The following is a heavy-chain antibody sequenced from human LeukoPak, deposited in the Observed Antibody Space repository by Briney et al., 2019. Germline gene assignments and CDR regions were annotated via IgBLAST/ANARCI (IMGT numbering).Heavy chain of an antibody. J-gene: IGHJ6*02. V-gene: IGHV7-4-1*02. Sequence: ASVTVSCKASRYTFTNYAMNWVRQAPGQGMEWMGWINTNTGKPTYAQGFTGRFVFSLDTSVSTAYLQISSLKAEDSAVYYCARGMVVLTAVYYYGMNVWGQGTTVTVSS. CDR2: INTNTGKP. D-gene: IGHD2-21*02. CDR1: RYTFTNYA. CDR3: ARGMVVLTAVYYYGMNV.